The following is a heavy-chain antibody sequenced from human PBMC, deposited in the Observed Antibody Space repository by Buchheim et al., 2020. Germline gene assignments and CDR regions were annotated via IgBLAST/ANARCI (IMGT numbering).Heavy chain of an antibody. J-gene: IGHJ4*02. Sequence: QVQLQESGSGLVKPSGTLSLTCAVSGGSISSSNWWSWVRQSPGKGLEWIGEIYHSGSTNYNPSLKSRVTISVDKSKNQFSPKLGSVTAADTAVYYCAITFYSSSWGMGGRYIDYWGQGTL. D-gene: IGHD6-13*01. CDR2: IYHSGST. V-gene: IGHV4-4*02. CDR1: GGSISSSNW. CDR3: AITFYSSSWGMGGRYIDY.